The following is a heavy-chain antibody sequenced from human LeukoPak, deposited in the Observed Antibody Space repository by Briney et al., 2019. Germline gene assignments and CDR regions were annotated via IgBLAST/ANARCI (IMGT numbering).Heavy chain of an antibody. Sequence: SETLSLTCTVSGGSISSYYWSWIRKPPGKGLEWIGYIYYSGSTNYNPSLKSRVTISVDTSKNQFSLELSSVTAADTAVYYCARQPYSNYPHYYGMDVWGQGTTVTVSS. V-gene: IGHV4-59*08. CDR1: GGSISSYY. CDR2: IYYSGST. CDR3: ARQPYSNYPHYYGMDV. D-gene: IGHD4-11*01. J-gene: IGHJ6*02.